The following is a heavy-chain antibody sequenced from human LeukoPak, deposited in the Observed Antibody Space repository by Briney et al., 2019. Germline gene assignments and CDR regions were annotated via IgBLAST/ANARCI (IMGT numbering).Heavy chain of an antibody. CDR1: GFTFSSYS. CDR2: ISSSGSTI. V-gene: IGHV3-48*04. D-gene: IGHD3-10*01. J-gene: IGHJ6*03. Sequence: PGGSLRLSCAASGFTFSSYSMNWVRQAPGKGLEWVSYISSSGSTIYYADSVKGRFTISRDNSKNSLYLQMNSLRTEDTALYYCAKDRRVRVRGVRYYYYYYMDVWGKGTTVTVSS. CDR3: AKDRRVRVRGVRYYYYYYMDV.